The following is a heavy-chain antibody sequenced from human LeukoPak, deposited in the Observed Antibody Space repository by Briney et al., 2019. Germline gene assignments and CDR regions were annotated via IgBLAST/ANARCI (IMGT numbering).Heavy chain of an antibody. CDR1: GFTFSNYA. J-gene: IGHJ4*02. Sequence: GGSLRLSCAASGFTFSNYAMHWVRQAPGKGLEWVSLISSGGTYEYYAASVKGRFTISRDNSKNTLYLQLNSLRAEDTAVYYCARDSTYYYDSGSSGPHYFDNWGQGTLVTVSS. V-gene: IGHV3-30*01. D-gene: IGHD3-10*01. CDR3: ARDSTYYYDSGSSGPHYFDN. CDR2: ISSGGTYE.